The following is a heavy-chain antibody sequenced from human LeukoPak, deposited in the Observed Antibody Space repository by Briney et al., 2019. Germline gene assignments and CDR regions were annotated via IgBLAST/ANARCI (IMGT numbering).Heavy chain of an antibody. Sequence: SETLSLTCTVSGGSISSSSYYWGWIRQPPGKGLEWIGSIYYSGSTYYNPSLKSRVTISVDTSKNQFSLKLSSVTAADTAVYYCAVDYGDYGWRHWGQGTMVTVSS. D-gene: IGHD4-17*01. CDR1: GGSISSSSYY. J-gene: IGHJ3*01. CDR3: AVDYGDYGWRH. CDR2: IYYSGST. V-gene: IGHV4-39*01.